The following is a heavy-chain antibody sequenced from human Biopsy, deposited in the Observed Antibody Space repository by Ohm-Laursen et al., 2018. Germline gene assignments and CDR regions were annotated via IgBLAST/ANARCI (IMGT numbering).Heavy chain of an antibody. Sequence: SDTLSLTCTVSGDSISTSTTYYWAWLRPPPGKGLEWIGSIYNSETTFYNPSLKSRVAISVATSTNQFSLKVSSVTAADTALYYCARHPTGFWFDPWGHGTLVTVSS. V-gene: IGHV4-39*01. CDR1: GDSISTSTTYY. J-gene: IGHJ5*02. CDR3: ARHPTGFWFDP. CDR2: IYNSETT.